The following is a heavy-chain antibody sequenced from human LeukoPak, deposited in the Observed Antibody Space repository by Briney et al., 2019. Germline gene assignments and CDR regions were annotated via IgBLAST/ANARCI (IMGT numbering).Heavy chain of an antibody. V-gene: IGHV3-7*04. CDR2: IKQDGSEK. D-gene: IGHD3-3*01. CDR1: GFTFSSYW. J-gene: IGHJ4*02. CDR3: ARGRFLESFDY. Sequence: GGSLRLSCAASGFTFSSYWMSWVRQAPGKGLEWVANIKQDGSEKYYVDSVKGRFTTSRDNAKNSLYLQMNSLRAEDTAVYYCARGRFLESFDYWGQGTLVTVSS.